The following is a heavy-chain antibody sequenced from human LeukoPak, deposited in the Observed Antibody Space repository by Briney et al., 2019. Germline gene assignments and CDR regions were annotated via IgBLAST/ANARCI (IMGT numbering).Heavy chain of an antibody. V-gene: IGHV3-33*06. Sequence: GGSLRLSCAASRFTFSSYGMHWVRQAPGKGLEWVAVIWYDGSNKYYADSVKGRFTISRDNSKNTLYLQMNSLRAEDTAVYYCAKGVAVAGTHAFDIWGQGTMVTVSS. D-gene: IGHD6-19*01. CDR3: AKGVAVAGTHAFDI. J-gene: IGHJ3*02. CDR2: IWYDGSNK. CDR1: RFTFSSYG.